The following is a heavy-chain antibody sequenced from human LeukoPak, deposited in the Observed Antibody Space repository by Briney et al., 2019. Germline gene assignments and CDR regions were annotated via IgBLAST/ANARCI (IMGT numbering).Heavy chain of an antibody. Sequence: ASVKVSCKASGYTFTCYYMHWVRHAPGQGLEWMGWINPNSGGTNYAQKFQGRVTMTRDTSISTAYMELSRLRSDDTAVYYCARQGWLQNAFDIWGQGTMVTVAS. D-gene: IGHD5-24*01. CDR1: GYTFTCYY. CDR3: ARQGWLQNAFDI. CDR2: INPNSGGT. J-gene: IGHJ3*02. V-gene: IGHV1-2*02.